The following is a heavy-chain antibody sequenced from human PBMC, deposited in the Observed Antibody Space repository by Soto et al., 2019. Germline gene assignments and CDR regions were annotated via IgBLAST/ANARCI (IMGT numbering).Heavy chain of an antibody. CDR1: GFTFNTYS. J-gene: IGHJ4*02. V-gene: IGHV3-23*01. CDR2: LSGGGANT. D-gene: IGHD5-12*01. CDR3: ARWDGYGDE. Sequence: EVQLLESGGGLVQPGGSLRLSCAASGFTFNTYSMAWVRQAPGKGLAWISGLSGGGANTFYADSVRGRFTISVDHSRNTVYLQMNSLRVEDTAVYYCARWDGYGDEWGQGTLVTVPS.